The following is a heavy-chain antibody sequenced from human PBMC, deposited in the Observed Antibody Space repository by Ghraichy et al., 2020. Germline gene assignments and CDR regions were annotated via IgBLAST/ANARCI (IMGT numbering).Heavy chain of an antibody. CDR1: GGSITGYY. CDR2: IYTSGTT. CDR3: AKDREESDYDYNWFDP. V-gene: IGHV4-4*07. Sequence: SETLSLTCTVSGGSITGYYWTWIRQSAGKGLEWIGRIYTSGTTNYNPSLRSRVTMSVETSKNQFSLNLMSVTAADTAVYYCAKDREESDYDYNWFDPWGQGTLVTVSS. D-gene: IGHD5-12*01. J-gene: IGHJ5*02.